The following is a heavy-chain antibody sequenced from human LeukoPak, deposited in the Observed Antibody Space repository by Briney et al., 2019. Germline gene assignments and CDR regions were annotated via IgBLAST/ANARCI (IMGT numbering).Heavy chain of an antibody. V-gene: IGHV3-23*01. CDR1: GFTFSSYA. Sequence: GGSLRLSCAASGFTFSSYAMSWVRQAPGKGLEWVSAISGSGGSTYYADSVKGRFTISRDNARNSVYLQMNSLRAEDTAVYYCARVHTSSYAADLWGQGTLVTVSS. D-gene: IGHD3-22*01. CDR2: ISGSGGST. CDR3: ARVHTSSYAADL. J-gene: IGHJ5*02.